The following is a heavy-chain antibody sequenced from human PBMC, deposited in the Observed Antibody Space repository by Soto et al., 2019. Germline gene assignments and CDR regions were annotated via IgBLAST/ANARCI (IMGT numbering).Heavy chain of an antibody. J-gene: IGHJ6*02. V-gene: IGHV4-4*02. CDR1: GGSVSSSNW. CDR3: ARELVGGDKRDYHYGLDV. CDR2: IYHSGST. D-gene: IGHD1-26*01. Sequence: SETLSLTCAVSGGSVSSSNWWSWVRQPPGKGLEWIGEIYHSGSTNYNPSLKSRVTISVDKSKNQFSLKLSSVTAEDTAVYFCARELVGGDKRDYHYGLDVWGQGTTVTVSS.